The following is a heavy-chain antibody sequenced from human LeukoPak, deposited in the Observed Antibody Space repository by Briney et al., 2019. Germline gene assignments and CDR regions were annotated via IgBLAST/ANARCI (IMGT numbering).Heavy chain of an antibody. CDR2: IKHDGSEK. CDR1: GFSFSSTW. CDR3: ATDRGWRTSGYYLYYFEY. J-gene: IGHJ4*02. D-gene: IGHD3-3*01. V-gene: IGHV3-7*01. Sequence: PGGSLRLSCAASGFSFSSTWMTWVRQAPGKGLEWVASIKHDGSEKYYVDSVRGRFTISRDNTMNSLYLQMSSLRAEDTAVYYCATDRGWRTSGYYLYYFEYWGQGTLVTYSS.